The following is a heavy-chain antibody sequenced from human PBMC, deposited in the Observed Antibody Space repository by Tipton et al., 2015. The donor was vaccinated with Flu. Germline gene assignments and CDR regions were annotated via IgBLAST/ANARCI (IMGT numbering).Heavy chain of an antibody. V-gene: IGHV4-61*02. Sequence: TLSLTCTVSGGSISSGSYYWSWIRQPAGKGLEWIGRIYTSGSTNYNPSLKSRVTISVDTSKNQFSLKLSSVTTAHTAVYYCARGVIYYDSSGPITDAFDIWGQETMVTVSS. CDR1: GGSISSGSYY. D-gene: IGHD3-22*01. CDR3: ARGVIYYDSSGPITDAFDI. J-gene: IGHJ3*02. CDR2: IYTSGST.